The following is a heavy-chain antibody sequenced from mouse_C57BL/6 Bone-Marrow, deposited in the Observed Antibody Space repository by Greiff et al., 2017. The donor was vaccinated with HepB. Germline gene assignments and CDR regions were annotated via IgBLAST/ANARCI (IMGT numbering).Heavy chain of an antibody. CDR3: ARELRLPSMDY. D-gene: IGHD3-2*02. CDR2: IYPGSGNT. CDR1: GYSFTSYY. V-gene: IGHV1-66*01. J-gene: IGHJ4*01. Sequence: QVQLQQSGPELVKPGASVKISCKASGYSFTSYYIHWVKQRPGQGLEWIGWIYPGSGNTKYNEKFKGKATLTADTSSSTAYMQLNSRTSEDSAVYYCARELRLPSMDYWGQGTSVTVSS.